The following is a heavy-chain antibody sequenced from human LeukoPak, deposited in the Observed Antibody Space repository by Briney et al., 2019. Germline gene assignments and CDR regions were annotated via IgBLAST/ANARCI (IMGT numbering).Heavy chain of an antibody. J-gene: IGHJ4*02. CDR2: IKQDGSEK. D-gene: IGHD6-19*01. V-gene: IGHV3-7*01. Sequence: GGSLRLSCAASGFTFSSYWMSWVRQAPGKGLEWVANIKQDGSEKYYVDSAKGRFTISRDNAKNSLYLQMNSLRAEDTAVYYCARQWGSYSSGWLDYWGQGTLVTVSS. CDR1: GFTFSSYW. CDR3: ARQWGSYSSGWLDY.